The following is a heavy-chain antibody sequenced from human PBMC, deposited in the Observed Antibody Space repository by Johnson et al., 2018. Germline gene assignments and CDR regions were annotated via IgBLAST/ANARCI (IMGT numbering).Heavy chain of an antibody. Sequence: VQLVESGGGVVKXGRSLTLSCAASGFMFSNYGMHWVRQAPGKGLEWVAVIWYDGSQKYYADSLKGRFTISRDNSKNTLHLQINSLRVEDTAVYYCARWDMATIKGYGMDVWGQGTTVTVSS. J-gene: IGHJ6*02. D-gene: IGHD5-24*01. CDR2: IWYDGSQK. CDR3: ARWDMATIKGYGMDV. CDR1: GFMFSNYG. V-gene: IGHV3-33*01.